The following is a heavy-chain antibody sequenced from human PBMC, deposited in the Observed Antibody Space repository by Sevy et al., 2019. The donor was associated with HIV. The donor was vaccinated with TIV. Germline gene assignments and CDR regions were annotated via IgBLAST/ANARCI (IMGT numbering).Heavy chain of an antibody. D-gene: IGHD3-3*01. J-gene: IGHJ6*03. V-gene: IGHV4-38-2*01. CDR2: IYHSGTT. CDR1: GFSISNNFY. CDR3: ARARRPETNYFCMDV. Sequence: SETLSLTCDVSGFSISNNFYWGWIRQPPGKGLEWIGSIYHSGTTYYSPSLNSRVTISVDMSNNQFALRLTSVTAADTAVYYCARARRPETNYFCMDVWGTGTTVTVSS.